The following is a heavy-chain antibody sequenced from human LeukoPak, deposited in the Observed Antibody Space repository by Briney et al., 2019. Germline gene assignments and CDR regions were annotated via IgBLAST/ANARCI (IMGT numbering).Heavy chain of an antibody. J-gene: IGHJ4*02. V-gene: IGHV3-30*18. Sequence: GGSLRLSCAASGFTFSSYGMQWVRQAPGKGLEWVAVISYEGSTSYYADSVKGRFTISRDNSKNTLYLQMNGLRAEDAAVYYCAKEGFGNYYSAYFDYWGQGTLVTVSS. CDR3: AKEGFGNYYSAYFDY. D-gene: IGHD1-26*01. CDR2: ISYEGSTS. CDR1: GFTFSSYG.